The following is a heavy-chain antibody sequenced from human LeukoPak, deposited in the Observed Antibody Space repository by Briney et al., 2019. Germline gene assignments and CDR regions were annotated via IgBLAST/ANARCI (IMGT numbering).Heavy chain of an antibody. Sequence: GGSLRLSCTASGFNFSTHGMHWVRQAPGKGLEWVAVIWYDGSNKYYADSVKGRFTISRDNSKNTLYLQMNSLRAEDTAVYYCARAFSWFGEPTDYYYYYGMDVWGQGTTVTVSS. D-gene: IGHD3-10*01. CDR2: IWYDGSNK. CDR3: ARAFSWFGEPTDYYYYYGMDV. J-gene: IGHJ6*02. V-gene: IGHV3-33*01. CDR1: GFNFSTHG.